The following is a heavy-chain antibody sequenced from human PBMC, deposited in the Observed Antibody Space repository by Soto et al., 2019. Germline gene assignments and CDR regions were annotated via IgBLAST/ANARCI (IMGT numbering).Heavy chain of an antibody. J-gene: IGHJ4*02. CDR3: ATARGGSSSARYYCDY. V-gene: IGHV1-69*01. Sequence: QVQLVQSGAEVKKPGSSVKVSCKASGGTFSSYAISWVRQAPGQGLEWMGGIIPIFGTANYAQKFQGRVTNTADEATSTAYMELSSLRSEDTAVYYCATARGGSSSARYYCDYWGQGTLVTVSS. CDR1: GGTFSSYA. D-gene: IGHD6-6*01. CDR2: IIPIFGTA.